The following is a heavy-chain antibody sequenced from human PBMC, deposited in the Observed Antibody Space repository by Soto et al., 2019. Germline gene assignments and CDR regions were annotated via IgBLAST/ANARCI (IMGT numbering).Heavy chain of an antibody. D-gene: IGHD3-22*01. CDR2: ISYDGSNK. CDR1: GFTFSSYA. V-gene: IGHV3-30-3*01. CDR3: ARPNYYDSSGYLVPDAFDI. J-gene: IGHJ3*02. Sequence: LRLSCAASGFTFSSYAMHWVRQAPGKGLEWVAVISYDGSNKYYADSVKGRFTISRDNSKNTLYLQMNSLRAEDTAVYYCARPNYYDSSGYLVPDAFDIWGQGTMVTVSS.